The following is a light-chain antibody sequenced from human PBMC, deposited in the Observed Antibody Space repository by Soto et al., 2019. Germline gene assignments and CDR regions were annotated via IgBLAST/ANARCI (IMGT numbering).Light chain of an antibody. CDR3: SSYAGTNVV. CDR2: EVN. Sequence: QSVLTQPPSASGSPGQSVTISCTGTSSDVGGYNFVSWYQQHPDKAPKLMIFEVNKRPSGVPDRFSGSKSGNTASLTVSGLQAEDEADYYCSSYAGTNVVFGGGTQLTVL. CDR1: SSDVGGYNF. J-gene: IGLJ2*01. V-gene: IGLV2-8*01.